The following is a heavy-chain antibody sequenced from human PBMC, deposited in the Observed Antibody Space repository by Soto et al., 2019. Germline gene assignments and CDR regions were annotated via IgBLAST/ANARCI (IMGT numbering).Heavy chain of an antibody. CDR3: ARDRLRGYDRSGFYS. CDR2: ISPYNGDT. Sequence: ASVKVSCKASGNTFTSYDINWVRQATGQGLEWMGWISPYNGDTNYAHKFRGRVTMTTDTPTSTAYMELRSLKSDDTAVYYCARDRLRGYDRSGFYSWGQGTLVTVSS. D-gene: IGHD3-22*01. CDR1: GNTFTSYD. V-gene: IGHV1-18*01. J-gene: IGHJ4*02.